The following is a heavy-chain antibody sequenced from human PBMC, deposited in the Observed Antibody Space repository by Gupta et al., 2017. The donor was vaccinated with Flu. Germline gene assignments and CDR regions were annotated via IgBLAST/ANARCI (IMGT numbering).Heavy chain of an antibody. V-gene: IGHV3-74*01. CDR2: INSDGSST. CDR3: ARVIYDSSGLWPDWYFDL. Sequence: EVQLVESGGGLVQPGGSLRLSCAASGFTFSSYWMHWVRQAPGKGLVWVSRINSDGSSTSYADSVKGRFTISRDNAKNTLYLQMNSLRAEDTAVYYCARVIYDSSGLWPDWYFDLWGRGTLVTVSS. D-gene: IGHD3-22*01. CDR1: GFTFSSYW. J-gene: IGHJ2*01.